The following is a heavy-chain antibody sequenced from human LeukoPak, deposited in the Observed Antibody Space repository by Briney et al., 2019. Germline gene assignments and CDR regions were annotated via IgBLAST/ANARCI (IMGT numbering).Heavy chain of an antibody. D-gene: IGHD5-12*01. CDR3: ARDQEVATTD. J-gene: IGHJ4*02. V-gene: IGHV3-11*06. CDR1: GFSFSDYY. CDR2: ISSSSSYK. Sequence: GGSLRLSCAASGFSFSDYYMSWIRQAPGKGLEWVSQISSSSSYKNYADSVKGRFTISRDNAKNSLYLQMNSLRAEDTAVYYCARDQEVATTDWGQGTLVTVSS.